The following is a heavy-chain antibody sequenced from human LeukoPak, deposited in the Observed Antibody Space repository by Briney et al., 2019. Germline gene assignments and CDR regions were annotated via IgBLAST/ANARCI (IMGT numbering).Heavy chain of an antibody. CDR1: GGTFSSYA. Sequence: SVKVSCKASGGTFSSYAISWVRQAPGQGLEWMGRIIPILGIANYAQKFQGRVTITADKSTSTAYMELSSLRSEDTAVYYCTRYWVDYDYGAPRAFDIWGQGTMVTVSS. D-gene: IGHD4-17*01. CDR3: TRYWVDYDYGAPRAFDI. V-gene: IGHV1-69*04. CDR2: IIPILGIA. J-gene: IGHJ3*02.